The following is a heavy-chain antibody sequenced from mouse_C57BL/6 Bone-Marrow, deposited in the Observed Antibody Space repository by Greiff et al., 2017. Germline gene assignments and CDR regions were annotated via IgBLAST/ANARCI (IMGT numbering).Heavy chain of an antibody. CDR2: ISYDGSN. CDR3: AREGYYYGTSLWYFDV. J-gene: IGHJ1*03. CDR1: GYSITSGYY. Sequence: EVKLQESGPGLVKPSQSLSLTCSVTGYSITSGYYWNWIRQFPGNKLEWMGYISYDGSNNYNPSLKNRISITRDTSKNQFFLKLNSVTTEDTATYYCAREGYYYGTSLWYFDVWGTGTTVTVSS. V-gene: IGHV3-6*01. D-gene: IGHD1-1*01.